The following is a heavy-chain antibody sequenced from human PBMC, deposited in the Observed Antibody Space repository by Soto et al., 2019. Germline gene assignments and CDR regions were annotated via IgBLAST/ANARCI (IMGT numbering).Heavy chain of an antibody. D-gene: IGHD3-10*01. CDR2: ISGDNANS. CDR1: GYTFIAYG. V-gene: IGHV1-18*01. CDR3: ARVPKAAPITFHYYGMDG. Sequence: QVQLVQSGPEVKPPGASVKVSCKASGYTFIAYGISWVRQAPGQGLEWMGWISGDNANSKYTQKLQGRATMTTDTSRHTVYMELRSLRSADTAIYYCARVPKAAPITFHYYGMDGWGQGTTGADSS. J-gene: IGHJ6*02.